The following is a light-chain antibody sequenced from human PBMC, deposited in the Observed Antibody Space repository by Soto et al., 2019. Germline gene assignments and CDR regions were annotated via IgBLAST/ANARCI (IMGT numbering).Light chain of an antibody. CDR1: SSDVGGYNY. CDR3: SSYTSSSTLVV. CDR2: DVS. Sequence: QSALTQPASVSGSPGQSITISCTGTSSDVGGYNYVSWYQQHPGKAPKLMIYDVSNRPSGVSNRFSGSKSGNTASLTISGLQPEDEADYYCSSYTSSSTLVVFGTGTKVTVL. V-gene: IGLV2-14*01. J-gene: IGLJ1*01.